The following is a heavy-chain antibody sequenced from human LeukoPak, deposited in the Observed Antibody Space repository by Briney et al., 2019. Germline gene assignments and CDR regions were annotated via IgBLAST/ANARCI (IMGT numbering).Heavy chain of an antibody. Sequence: SETLSLTCAVYGGSFSGYYWSWIRQPPGKGLEWIGEINHSGSTNYNPSLKSRVTISVDTSKNQFSLKLSSVTAADTAVYYCARGIPSYYDFWSGQRGTYWFDPLCQGTLVTVSS. CDR2: INHSGST. D-gene: IGHD3-3*01. CDR1: GGSFSGYY. J-gene: IGHJ5*02. V-gene: IGHV4-34*01. CDR3: ARGIPSYYDFWSGQRGTYWFDP.